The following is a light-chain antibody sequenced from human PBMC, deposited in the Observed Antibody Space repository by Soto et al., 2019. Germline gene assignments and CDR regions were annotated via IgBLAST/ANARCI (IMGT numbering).Light chain of an antibody. CDR3: QQYDNSLLT. J-gene: IGKJ4*01. CDR2: GAS. Sequence: EIVLTQSPGTLSLSPGERATLSCRASQSVSSSYLAWYQQKPGQAPRLLIYGASSRATGIPDRFSGSGSGTDFTLTISGLEPEDFAVYYCQQYDNSLLTFGGGTKVEIK. V-gene: IGKV3-20*01. CDR1: QSVSSSY.